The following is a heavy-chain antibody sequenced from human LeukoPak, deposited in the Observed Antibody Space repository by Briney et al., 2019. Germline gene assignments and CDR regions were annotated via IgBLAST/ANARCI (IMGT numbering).Heavy chain of an antibody. CDR3: ARYDILTGYNY. CDR2: INPNSGGT. J-gene: IGHJ4*02. V-gene: IGHV1-2*04. Sequence: ASVTVSFKASGYTFTDYYMHWVRQAPGQGLEGMGWINPNSGGTNYAQKFQGWVTMTRDTSISTAYMELSRLRSDDTAVYYCARYDILTGYNYWGQGTLVTVSS. D-gene: IGHD3-9*01. CDR1: GYTFTDYY.